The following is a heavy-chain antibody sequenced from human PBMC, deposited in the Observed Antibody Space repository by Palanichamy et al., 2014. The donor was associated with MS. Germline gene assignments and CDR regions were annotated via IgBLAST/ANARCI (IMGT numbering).Heavy chain of an antibody. CDR2: INYDGNKK. D-gene: IGHD1/OR15-1a*01. V-gene: IGHV3-7*03. J-gene: IGHJ3*02. CDR1: GFTLSRHW. Sequence: EVQLVQSGGGLVQPGGSLRLSCAASGFTLSRHWMAWVRQAPGKGLEWVANINYDGNKKYYLDSVKDRFTISRDNAKESLFLQMNSLRAEDTAVYYCARDENNNDGNIYYDVFHIWGQGAMVTVSS. CDR3: ARDENNNDGNIYYDVFHI.